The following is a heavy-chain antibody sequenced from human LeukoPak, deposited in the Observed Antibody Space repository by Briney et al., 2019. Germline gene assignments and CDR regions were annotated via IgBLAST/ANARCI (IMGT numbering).Heavy chain of an antibody. CDR3: AKGGGYEVLYDY. V-gene: IGHV3-23*01. CDR1: GFTFFNYG. D-gene: IGHD5-12*01. CDR2: IGPSGTNT. J-gene: IGHJ4*02. Sequence: GGTLRLSCAASGFTFFNYGMNWVRQAPGKGLEWVSGIGPSGTNTYYADSVKGRFTISRDNSKNTLYLQINSLRAEDTAIYYCAKGGGYEVLYDYWGQGTLVTVSS.